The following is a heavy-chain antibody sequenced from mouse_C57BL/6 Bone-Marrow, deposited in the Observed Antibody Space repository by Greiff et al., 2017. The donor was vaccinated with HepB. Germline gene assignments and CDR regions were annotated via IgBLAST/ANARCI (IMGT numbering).Heavy chain of an antibody. J-gene: IGHJ3*01. CDR2: IDPSDSYT. V-gene: IGHV1-50*01. CDR3: ARSRGGTWFAY. CDR1: GYTFTSYW. Sequence: QVQLQQSGAELVKPGASVKLSCKASGYTFTSYWMQWVKQRPGQGLEWIGEIDPSDSYTNYNQKFKGKATLTVDTSSSTAYMQLSSLTSEDSAVYYCARSRGGTWFAYWGQGTLVTVSA.